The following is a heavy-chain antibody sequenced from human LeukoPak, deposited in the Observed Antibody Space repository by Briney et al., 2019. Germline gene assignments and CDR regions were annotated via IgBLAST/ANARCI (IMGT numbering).Heavy chain of an antibody. CDR1: SGSISSGGYY. V-gene: IGHV4-31*03. CDR2: IYYSGST. J-gene: IGHJ4*02. D-gene: IGHD4-17*01. CDR3: ARATDYGDSYYFDY. Sequence: SETLSLTCTVSSGSISSGGYYWSWIRQHPGKGLEWLGYIYYSGSTYYNPYLKSRVTISVDTSKNQFSLKLSSVTAADTAVYYCARATDYGDSYYFDYWGQGTLVTVSS.